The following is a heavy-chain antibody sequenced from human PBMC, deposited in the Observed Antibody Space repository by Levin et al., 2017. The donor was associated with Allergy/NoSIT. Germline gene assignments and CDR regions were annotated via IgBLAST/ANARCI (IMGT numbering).Heavy chain of an antibody. CDR3: ATASSNAGPFDY. D-gene: IGHD3-10*01. J-gene: IGHJ4*02. CDR1: GGSISSSTYY. CDR2: IYSGGST. V-gene: IGHV4-39*07. Sequence: SSETLSLTCCVSGGSISSSTYYWGWIRQPPGKGLECVGSIYSGGSTYYNPSLKSRVTISVGTSKNQFSLKLNSVTAADTAVYYCATASSNAGPFDYWGQGTLVSVSS.